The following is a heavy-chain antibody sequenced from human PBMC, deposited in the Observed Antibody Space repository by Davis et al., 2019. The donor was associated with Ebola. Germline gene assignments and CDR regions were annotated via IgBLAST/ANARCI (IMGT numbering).Heavy chain of an antibody. Sequence: SVKVSCKASGGTFSSHAISWVRQAPGQGLEWMGGIIPIFGTANYAQKFQGRVTMTRDTSTSTVYMELSSLRSEDTAVYYCFTGTTSGYWGQGTLVTVSS. CDR2: IIPIFGTA. D-gene: IGHD1-1*01. V-gene: IGHV1-69*05. J-gene: IGHJ4*02. CDR3: FTGTTSGY. CDR1: GGTFSSHA.